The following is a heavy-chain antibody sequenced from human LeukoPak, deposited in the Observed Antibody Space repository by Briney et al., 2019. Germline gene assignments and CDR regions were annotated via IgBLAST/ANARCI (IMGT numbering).Heavy chain of an antibody. D-gene: IGHD5-12*01. CDR1: GYPFRSYV. V-gene: IGHV1-3*01. CDR2: INPANGNT. J-gene: IGHJ4*02. Sequence: ASVKVSCKASGYPFRSYVMYWLRQAPGQSLEWIGWINPANGNTKYSRNFQGRVTITRDTSASVVYMELSSLRYEDTAVYYCARDGYDADGYLDYWGQGALVPVSS. CDR3: ARDGYDADGYLDY.